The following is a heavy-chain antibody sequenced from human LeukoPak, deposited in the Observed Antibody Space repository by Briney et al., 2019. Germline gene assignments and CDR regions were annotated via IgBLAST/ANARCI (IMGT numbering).Heavy chain of an antibody. CDR1: GFTFNNYG. Sequence: GGSLRLSCAASGFTFNNYGMNWVRQAPGEGLEWVSYISGNDDSTYYADSVKGRFTISRDNAKNTLYLQMNSLRAEDTAVYYCAKDAPPDVYDSSGSYWGEGTLVTAS. CDR2: ISGNDDST. V-gene: IGHV3-23*01. D-gene: IGHD3-22*01. CDR3: AKDAPPDVYDSSGSY. J-gene: IGHJ4*02.